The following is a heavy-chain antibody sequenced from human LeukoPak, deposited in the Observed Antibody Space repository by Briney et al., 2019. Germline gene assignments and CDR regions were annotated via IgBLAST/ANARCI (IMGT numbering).Heavy chain of an antibody. Sequence: PSETLSLTXTVSGGSISSSSYYWGWIRQPPGKGLEWIGSIYYSGSTYYNPSLKRRVTISVDTSKTQFSLKLSSVTAADTAVYYCARLNGYSYGPPLDYWGQGTLVTVSS. CDR2: IYYSGST. V-gene: IGHV4-39*01. D-gene: IGHD5-18*01. CDR1: GGSISSSSYY. J-gene: IGHJ4*02. CDR3: ARLNGYSYGPPLDY.